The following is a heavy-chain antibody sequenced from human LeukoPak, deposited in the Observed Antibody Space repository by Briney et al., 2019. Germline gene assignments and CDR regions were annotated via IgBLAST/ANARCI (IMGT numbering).Heavy chain of an antibody. CDR2: IKRDGNEK. J-gene: IGHJ4*02. CDR1: GFTFSIYW. CDR3: ARILAFSGSWGYFDY. Sequence: GGSLRLSCEASGFTFSIYWMSWVRQAPGKGLEWVANIKRDGNEKFYVDSVKGRFTISRDDANNSLYLQMNGLRAEDTAVYYCARILAFSGSWGYFDYWGPGALVTVSS. V-gene: IGHV3-7*05. D-gene: IGHD6-13*01.